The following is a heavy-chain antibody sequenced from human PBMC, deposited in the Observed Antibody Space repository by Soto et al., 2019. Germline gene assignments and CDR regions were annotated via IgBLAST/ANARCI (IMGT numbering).Heavy chain of an antibody. D-gene: IGHD3-3*02. CDR2: ILPIPGIT. Sequence: SVKVSCKASGGTFSSYAISWVRQAPGQGLEWMGRILPIPGITNYAQKFQGRVTITADKSTSTAYMELSSLRSEDTAVYYCARDQLLADYYYYYMDVWGKGTTVTVSS. CDR3: ARDQLLADYYYYYMDV. CDR1: GGTFSSYA. V-gene: IGHV1-69*04. J-gene: IGHJ6*03.